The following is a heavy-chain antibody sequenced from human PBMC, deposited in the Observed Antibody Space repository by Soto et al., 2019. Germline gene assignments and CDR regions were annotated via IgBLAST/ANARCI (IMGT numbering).Heavy chain of an antibody. Sequence: SSETLSLTCTVSGGSISGHYWGWIRQPPGKGLQYIGYISYSGSTNYNPSLKSRVTISVDTSNNQFSLRLSSVTAADTAVYYCARDVGLQHDTGYYDFWSGKNNWFDPWGQGILVTVSS. CDR2: ISYSGST. D-gene: IGHD3-3*01. CDR1: GGSISGHY. J-gene: IGHJ5*02. CDR3: ARDVGLQHDTGYYDFWSGKNNWFDP. V-gene: IGHV4-59*11.